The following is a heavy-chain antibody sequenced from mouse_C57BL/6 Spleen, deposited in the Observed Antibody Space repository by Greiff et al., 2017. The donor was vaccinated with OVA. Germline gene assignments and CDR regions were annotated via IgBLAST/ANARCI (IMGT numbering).Heavy chain of an antibody. CDR1: GYSFTSYY. V-gene: IGHV1-66*01. Sequence: VQLQQSGPELVKPGASVKISCKASGYSFTSYYIHWVKQRPGQGLEWIGWIYPGSGNTKYNEKFKGKATLTADTSSSTAYMQLSSLTSEDSAVYYCAREGNWGAMDYWGQGTSVTVSS. J-gene: IGHJ4*01. CDR2: IYPGSGNT. CDR3: AREGNWGAMDY. D-gene: IGHD4-1*01.